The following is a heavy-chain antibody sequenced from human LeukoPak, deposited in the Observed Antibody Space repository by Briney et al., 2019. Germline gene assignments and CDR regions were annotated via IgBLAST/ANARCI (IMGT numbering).Heavy chain of an antibody. CDR3: ARGLMTTGRSNFDY. J-gene: IGHJ4*02. CDR1: GGSISSSNW. D-gene: IGHD3-10*01. Sequence: PSETLSLTCGVSGGSISSSNWWSWVRQPPGKGLKWIGEIFHSGNTNYNPSLKSRVTISVDKSKNQFSLRLSSVTAADTAVYYCARGLMTTGRSNFDYWGQGTLVTVSS. CDR2: IFHSGNT. V-gene: IGHV4-4*02.